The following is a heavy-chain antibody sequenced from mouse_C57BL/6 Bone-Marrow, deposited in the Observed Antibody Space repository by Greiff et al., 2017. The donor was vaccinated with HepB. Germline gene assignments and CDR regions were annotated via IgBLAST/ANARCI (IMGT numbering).Heavy chain of an antibody. J-gene: IGHJ1*03. CDR2: ISNGGGST. Sequence: EVKVEESGGGLVQPGGSLKLSCAASGFTFSDYYMYWVRQTPEKRLEWVAYISNGGGSTYYPDTVKGRFTISRDNAKNTLYLQMSRLKSEDTAMYYCARQDGYDWYFDVWGTGTTVTVSS. CDR1: GFTFSDYY. V-gene: IGHV5-12*01. D-gene: IGHD2-2*01. CDR3: ARQDGYDWYFDV.